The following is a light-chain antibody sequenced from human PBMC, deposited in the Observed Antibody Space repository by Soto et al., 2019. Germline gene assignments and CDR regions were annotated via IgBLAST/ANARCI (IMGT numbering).Light chain of an antibody. CDR1: SSDVGGYNY. CDR2: EVS. CDR3: SSYTRSSTYA. Sequence: QSVLTQPASVSGSPGQSITISCTGTSSDVGGYNYVSWYQQHPGKAPKLMIYEVSNRPSGVSNRFSGSKSGNTASLTISGLQAEDEADYYCSSYTRSSTYAFGTGTRSPS. V-gene: IGLV2-14*01. J-gene: IGLJ1*01.